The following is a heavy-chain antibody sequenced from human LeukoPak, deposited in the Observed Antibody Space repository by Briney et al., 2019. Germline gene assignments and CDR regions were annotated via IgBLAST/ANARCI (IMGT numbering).Heavy chain of an antibody. D-gene: IGHD5/OR15-5a*01. CDR3: ARVSVCPRCHFDY. V-gene: IGHV3-74*01. Sequence: GGSLRLSCAASGFTFSSHWMHWVRQAPGKGLVWVSRISTDGRTATYADSVKGRFTISRDNARNTLFLQMNSLRAEDTAVYSCARVSVCPRCHFDYWGQGTLVTVSS. CDR1: GFTFSSHW. CDR2: ISTDGRTA. J-gene: IGHJ4*02.